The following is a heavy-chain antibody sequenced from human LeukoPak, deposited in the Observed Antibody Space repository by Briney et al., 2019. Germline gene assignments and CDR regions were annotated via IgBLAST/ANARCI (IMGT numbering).Heavy chain of an antibody. CDR3: ANHGTYYDFWSGQYYFDY. Sequence: GGSLRLSCSASGFTFSSHAMSWGRQAPGKGLEWVSGIRGSGDSTNYADSVKGRLTISRDNSRNTLYLQMNSLRAEDTAVYYCANHGTYYDFWSGQYYFDYWGQGTLVTVSS. J-gene: IGHJ4*02. CDR1: GFTFSSHA. V-gene: IGHV3-23*01. CDR2: IRGSGDST. D-gene: IGHD3-3*01.